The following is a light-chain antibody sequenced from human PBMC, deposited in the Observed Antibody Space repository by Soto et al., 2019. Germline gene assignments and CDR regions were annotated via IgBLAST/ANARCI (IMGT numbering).Light chain of an antibody. CDR1: QSVGKNY. J-gene: IGKJ4*01. V-gene: IGKV3-20*01. CDR2: GAS. CDR3: PQYAASPIT. Sequence: EIVLTQSPGTLSLSPGERATLSCRASQSVGKNYLAWYQRKPGQAPRHLIHGASSRATGIPDRISGSVSGTGFGLTISRLEPEDFGVFYCPQYAASPITVGGRTKVEIK.